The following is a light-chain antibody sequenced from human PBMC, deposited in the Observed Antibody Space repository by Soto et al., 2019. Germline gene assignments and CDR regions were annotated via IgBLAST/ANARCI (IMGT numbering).Light chain of an antibody. CDR2: GNS. Sequence: QSVLTQPPSVSGAQGQRVTISCTGSSSNIGAGYDVHWYQQLPGTAPKLLIYGNSNRPSGVPDRFSGSKSGTSASLAITGLQAEDEADYYCQSYDSSLSGAAFGTGTKVTVL. V-gene: IGLV1-40*01. CDR1: SSNIGAGYD. J-gene: IGLJ1*01. CDR3: QSYDSSLSGAA.